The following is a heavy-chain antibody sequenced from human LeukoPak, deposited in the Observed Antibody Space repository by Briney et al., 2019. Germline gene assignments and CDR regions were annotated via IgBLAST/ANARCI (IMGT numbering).Heavy chain of an antibody. Sequence: PSETLSLTCTVSGGSISSYYWSWIQQPPGKGLEWIGYIYYSGSTNYNPSLKSRVTISVDTSKNQFSLKLSSVTAADTAVYYCATLKANYYDSSGYYSTWFDPWGQGTLVTVSS. D-gene: IGHD3-22*01. V-gene: IGHV4-59*08. CDR1: GGSISSYY. CDR3: ATLKANYYDSSGYYSTWFDP. CDR2: IYYSGST. J-gene: IGHJ5*02.